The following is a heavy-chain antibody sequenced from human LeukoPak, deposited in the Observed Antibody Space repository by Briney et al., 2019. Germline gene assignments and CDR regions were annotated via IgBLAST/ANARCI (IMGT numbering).Heavy chain of an antibody. V-gene: IGHV1-18*04. CDR1: GYAFTGFY. Sequence: GASVRVSCKASGYAFTGFYMHWVRQAPGQGLEWMGWISAYNGNTNYAQKLQGRVTMTTDTSTSTAYMELRSLRSDDTAVYYCASGGLRYDYSLPNWFDPWGQGTLVTVSS. CDR2: ISAYNGNT. CDR3: ASGGLRYDYSLPNWFDP. J-gene: IGHJ5*02. D-gene: IGHD4-11*01.